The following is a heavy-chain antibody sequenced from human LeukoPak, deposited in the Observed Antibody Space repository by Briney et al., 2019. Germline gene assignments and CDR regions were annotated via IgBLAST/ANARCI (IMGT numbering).Heavy chain of an antibody. Sequence: GGSLRLSCAASGFTFSDYYMSWIRQAPGKGLEWVSYISSSGSYIYHADSVKGRFTISRDNAKNSLYLQMNSLRAEDMALYYCAKGGGGRLIYYYYMDVWGKGTTVTVSS. D-gene: IGHD3-16*01. J-gene: IGHJ6*03. CDR2: ISSSGSYI. CDR1: GFTFSDYY. CDR3: AKGGGGRLIYYYYMDV. V-gene: IGHV3-11*01.